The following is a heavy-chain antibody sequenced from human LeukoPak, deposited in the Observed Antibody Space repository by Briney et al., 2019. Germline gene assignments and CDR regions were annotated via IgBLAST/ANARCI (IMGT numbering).Heavy chain of an antibody. CDR2: IYYSGST. V-gene: IGHV4-39*07. D-gene: IGHD4-17*01. Sequence: SETLSLTCTVSGVSIRSSSYYWGWIRQPPGKGLEWIGSIYYSGSTYYNPSLKSRVTISVGTSKNQFSLKLSSVTAADTAVYYCARYGSDYGDYDENWFDPWGQGTLVTVSS. CDR1: GVSIRSSSYY. J-gene: IGHJ5*02. CDR3: ARYGSDYGDYDENWFDP.